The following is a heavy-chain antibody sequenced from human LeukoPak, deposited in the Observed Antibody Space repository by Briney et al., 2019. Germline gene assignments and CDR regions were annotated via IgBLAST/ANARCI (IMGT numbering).Heavy chain of an antibody. CDR1: GGSISSSSYY. J-gene: IGHJ6*03. V-gene: IGHV4-39*07. CDR2: IYYSGST. CDR3: ARDFGYSSGWWEERYYMDV. Sequence: PSETLSLTCTVSGGSISSSSYYWGWIRQPPGKGLEWIGSIYYSGSTYYNPSLKSRVIISVDTSKNQFSLKLSSVTAADTAVYYCARDFGYSSGWWEERYYMDVWGKGTTVTVSS. D-gene: IGHD6-19*01.